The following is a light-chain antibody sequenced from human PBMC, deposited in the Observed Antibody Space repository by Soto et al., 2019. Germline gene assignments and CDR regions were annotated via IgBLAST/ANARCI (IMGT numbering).Light chain of an antibody. J-gene: IGKJ3*01. CDR2: GAS. CDR3: QQYDSSPNT. CDR1: QSVSSSY. V-gene: IGKV3-20*01. Sequence: EIVLTQSPGTLSLSPGERATLSCRASQSVSSSYLAWYQQKPGQAPRLLIYGASSRATGIPDRFSGSGSGTDFTLTVSRLEPEDFAVYYCQQYDSSPNTFGPGTKLDFK.